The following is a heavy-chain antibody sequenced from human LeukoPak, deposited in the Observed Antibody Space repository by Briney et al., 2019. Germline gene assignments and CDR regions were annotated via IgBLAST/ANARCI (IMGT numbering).Heavy chain of an antibody. V-gene: IGHV1-18*04. D-gene: IGHD6-13*01. Sequence: GASVKVSSKASGYSSTNYGISWVRQAPGQGLEWMGWIHIYRGNTNYAQKFQGRVTMTSDTSTSTVYMEVRGLRSDDTAMYYCARDVGITVADSFDPWGQGTLVTVSS. CDR3: ARDVGITVADSFDP. J-gene: IGHJ5*02. CDR1: GYSSTNYG. CDR2: IHIYRGNT.